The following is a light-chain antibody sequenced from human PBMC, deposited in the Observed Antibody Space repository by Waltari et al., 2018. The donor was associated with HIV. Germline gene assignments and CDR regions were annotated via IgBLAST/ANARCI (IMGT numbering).Light chain of an antibody. J-gene: IGLJ2*01. CDR2: EVS. V-gene: IGLV2-14*01. CDR1: SSDIGAYNF. CDR3: ASYTRSGILL. Sequence: QSALTQPASVSGSPGKTITISCIGSSSDIGAYNFVSWYQQRPGNAPKLMIYEVSDRPSGSSTRFSGSKSGITASLTISGLQADDEADYYCASYTRSGILLFGGGTRLTVL.